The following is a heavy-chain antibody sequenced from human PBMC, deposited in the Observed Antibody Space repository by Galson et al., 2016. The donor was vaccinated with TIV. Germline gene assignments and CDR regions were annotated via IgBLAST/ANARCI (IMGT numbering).Heavy chain of an antibody. D-gene: IGHD3-10*01. J-gene: IGHJ4*02. CDR3: ARLQGTGSGSYYGF. CDR2: VYSGDSQT. Sequence: QSGAEVTKPGESLRISCKASEYFFGAYWIGWVRQMSGKGLEWMGIVYSGDSQTSYSPYVEGQVTLSVDKSIRTAYLQWSRLRASDTAMYYLARLQGTGSGSYYGFGGQGTLVTVSS. V-gene: IGHV5-51*01. CDR1: EYFFGAYW.